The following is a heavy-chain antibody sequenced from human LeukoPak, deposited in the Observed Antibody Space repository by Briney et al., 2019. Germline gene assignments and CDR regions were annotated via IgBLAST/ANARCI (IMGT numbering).Heavy chain of an antibody. CDR3: ASELVPAAHFAPARFDY. CDR2: IYYSGST. V-gene: IGHV4-39*01. CDR1: GGSISSSSYY. J-gene: IGHJ4*02. D-gene: IGHD2-2*01. Sequence: PSETLSPTCTVSGGSISSSSYYWGWIHQPPGKGLEWIGSIYYSGSTYYNPSLKSRVTISVDTSKNQFSLKLSSVTAADTAVYYCASELVPAAHFAPARFDYWGQGTLVTVSS.